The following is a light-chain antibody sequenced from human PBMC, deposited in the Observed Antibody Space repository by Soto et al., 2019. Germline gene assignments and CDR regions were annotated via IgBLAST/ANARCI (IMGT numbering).Light chain of an antibody. J-gene: IGLJ1*01. CDR1: SIGRKG. V-gene: IGLV3-21*02. CDR2: DDS. CDR3: QVWDSSSDHPRV. Sequence: SYELTQPPSVSVAPGQTARITCGGNSIGRKGVHRYQQKPGQAPVLVVYDDSDRPSGIPERFSGSNSGNTATLTISRVEAGDEADYYCQVWDSSSDHPRVFGTGTKLTVL.